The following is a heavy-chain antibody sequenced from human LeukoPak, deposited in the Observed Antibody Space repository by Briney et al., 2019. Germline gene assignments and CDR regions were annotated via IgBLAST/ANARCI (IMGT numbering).Heavy chain of an antibody. D-gene: IGHD5-24*01. Sequence: GGSLRLSCAASGFTFSNYWMSWVRQAPGKGLEWVANIKQDGSERYYVDSVKGRFTISRDNARNTLYLQMHSLRAEDTAVYYCVRDGDDYNFDYWGQGSLVTVSS. CDR2: IKQDGSER. V-gene: IGHV3-7*01. J-gene: IGHJ4*02. CDR3: VRDGDDYNFDY. CDR1: GFTFSNYW.